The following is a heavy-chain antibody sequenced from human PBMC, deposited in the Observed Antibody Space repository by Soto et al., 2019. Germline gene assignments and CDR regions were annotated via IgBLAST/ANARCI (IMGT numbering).Heavy chain of an antibody. Sequence: QVQLVQSGAEVKKPGASVKVSCKASGYTFTSYGISWVRQAPGQGLEWMGWISAYNGNTNHAQKLQGRVTMTTDTSKSTADMELRSLRSDDTTVYYCASRGYVDWNELYPWGQGPLVTVSS. CDR3: ASRGYVDWNELYP. D-gene: IGHD1-1*01. V-gene: IGHV1-18*04. J-gene: IGHJ5*02. CDR1: GYTFTSYG. CDR2: ISAYNGNT.